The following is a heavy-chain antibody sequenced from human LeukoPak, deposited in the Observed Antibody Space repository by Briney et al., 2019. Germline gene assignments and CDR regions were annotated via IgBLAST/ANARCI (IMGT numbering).Heavy chain of an antibody. CDR3: ASRGPAYYFDY. CDR1: GLTVNSNY. V-gene: IGHV3-53*01. J-gene: IGHJ4*02. D-gene: IGHD1-14*01. CDR2: IYKGGSI. Sequence: GGSLRLSCAASGLTVNSNYMNWVRQAPGKGLEWVSVIYKGGSIYYADSVKGRFTISRDNSKNTLFLQMNSLRAEDTAVYYCASRGPAYYFDYWGQGTLVTVYS.